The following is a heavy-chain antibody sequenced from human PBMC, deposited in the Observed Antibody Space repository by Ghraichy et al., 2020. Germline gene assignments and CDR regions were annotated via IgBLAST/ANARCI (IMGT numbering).Heavy chain of an antibody. J-gene: IGHJ6*02. CDR1: GFTFSSYE. CDR2: ISSSGSTI. D-gene: IGHD3-3*01. Sequence: LSLTCAASGFTFSSYEMNWVRQAPGKGLEWVSYISSSGSTIYYADSVKGRFTISRDNAKNSLYLQMNSLRAEDTAVYYCARDLDFWSGYSLYYYGMDFWGQGTTVTVSS. CDR3: ARDLDFWSGYSLYYYGMDF. V-gene: IGHV3-48*03.